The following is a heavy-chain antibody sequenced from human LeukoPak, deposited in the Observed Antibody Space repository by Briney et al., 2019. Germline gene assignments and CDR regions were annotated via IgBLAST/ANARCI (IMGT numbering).Heavy chain of an antibody. D-gene: IGHD3-3*01. CDR2: IKQDGSEK. Sequence: GGSLRLSCAASGFTLSSYWMSWVRQAPGKGLEWVANIKQDGSEKYYVDSVKGRFTISRDNAKNSLYLQMNSLRAEDTAVYYCAADDLLSVYWGQGTLVTVSS. V-gene: IGHV3-7*01. CDR1: GFTLSSYW. CDR3: AADDLLSVY. J-gene: IGHJ4*02.